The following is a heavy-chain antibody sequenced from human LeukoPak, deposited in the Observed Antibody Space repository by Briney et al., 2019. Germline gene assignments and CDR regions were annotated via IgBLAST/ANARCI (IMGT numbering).Heavy chain of an antibody. CDR1: GYTFTGYY. D-gene: IGHD3-22*01. CDR3: ARDHDSSGYYTNWFDP. CDR2: INPNSGGT. Sequence: GASVKVSCKASGYTFTGYYMHWVRQAPGQGLEWMGWINPNSGGTNYAQKFQGRVTMTRDTSISTAYMELSSLRSEDTAVYYCARDHDSSGYYTNWFDPWGQGTLVTVSS. J-gene: IGHJ5*02. V-gene: IGHV1-2*02.